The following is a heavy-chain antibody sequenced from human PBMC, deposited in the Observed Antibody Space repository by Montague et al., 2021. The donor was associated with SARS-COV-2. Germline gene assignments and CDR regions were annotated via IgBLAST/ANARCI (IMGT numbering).Heavy chain of an antibody. CDR2: INHSGST. D-gene: IGHD2-15*01. CDR3: ARGRTLNYYYYMDV. CDR1: GGSFSGYY. Sequence: SETLSLTCAVYGGSFSGYYWIWIRQPPGKGLEWIGEINHSGSTNYNPSLKSRVTISVDTSKNQFSLKPSSVTAADTAAYYCARGRTLNYYYYMDVWDKGTTVTVSS. V-gene: IGHV4-34*01. J-gene: IGHJ6*03.